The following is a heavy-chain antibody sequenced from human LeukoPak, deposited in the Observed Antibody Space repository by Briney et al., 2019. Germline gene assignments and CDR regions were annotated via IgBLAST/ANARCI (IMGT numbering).Heavy chain of an antibody. CDR1: GGSISSGSYY. J-gene: IGHJ4*02. CDR3: ARDRSLATVTAATFDY. V-gene: IGHV4-39*02. CDR2: IYYSGST. Sequence: SETLSLTCTVSGGSISSGSYYWGWIRQPPGKGLEWIGSIYYSGSTYYNPSLKSRVTISVDTSKNQFSLKLSSVTAADTAVYYCARDRSLATVTAATFDYWGQGTLVTVSS. D-gene: IGHD4-11*01.